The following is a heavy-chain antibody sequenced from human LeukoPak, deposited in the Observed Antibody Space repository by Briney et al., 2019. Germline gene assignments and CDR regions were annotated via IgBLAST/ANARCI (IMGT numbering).Heavy chain of an antibody. Sequence: SETLSLTCAVYGGSFSGYYWSGIRQPPGKGLEWIGEINHSGSTNYNPSLKSRVTISVDTSKNQFSLKLSSVTAADTAVYYCARVGVSGSYPFDYWGQGTLVTVSS. V-gene: IGHV4-34*01. J-gene: IGHJ4*02. CDR2: INHSGST. CDR3: ARVGVSGSYPFDY. CDR1: GGSFSGYY. D-gene: IGHD1-26*01.